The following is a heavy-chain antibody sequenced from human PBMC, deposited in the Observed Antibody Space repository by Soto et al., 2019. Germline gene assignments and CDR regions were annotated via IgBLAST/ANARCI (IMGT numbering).Heavy chain of an antibody. CDR2: FDPEDGET. CDR1: GYTLTELS. V-gene: IGHV1-24*01. CDR3: AIGFLGPSHFDY. Sequence: GASVKVSCKVSGYTLTELSMHWVRQAPGKGLEWMGGFDPEDGETIYAQKFQGRVTMTEDTSTDTAYMELSSLRSEDTAVHYCAIGFLGPSHFDYWGQGTLVTVSS. J-gene: IGHJ4*02. D-gene: IGHD3-3*01.